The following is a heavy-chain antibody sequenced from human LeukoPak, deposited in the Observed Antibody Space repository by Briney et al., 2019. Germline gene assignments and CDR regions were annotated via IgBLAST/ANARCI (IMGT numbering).Heavy chain of an antibody. CDR2: ISGSVGST. V-gene: IGHV3-23*01. D-gene: IGHD3-3*01. CDR3: AKDLLIYDFWSGRSYYFDY. J-gene: IGHJ4*02. Sequence: GGSLTLSCAASGFTFSSYAMSWVRQAPGKGLEWVSAISGSVGSTYYADSVKGRFTISRDNSKNTLYLQMNSLRAEDTAVYYCAKDLLIYDFWSGRSYYFDYWGQGTLVTVSS. CDR1: GFTFSSYA.